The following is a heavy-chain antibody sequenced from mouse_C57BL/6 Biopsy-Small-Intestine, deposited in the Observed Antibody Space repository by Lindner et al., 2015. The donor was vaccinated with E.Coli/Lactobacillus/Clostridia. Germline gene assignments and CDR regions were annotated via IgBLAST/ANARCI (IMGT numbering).Heavy chain of an antibody. J-gene: IGHJ4*01. CDR2: LIPIFRTA. D-gene: IGHD2-14*01. CDR1: EGTFRSNG. V-gene: IGHV1-81*01. Sequence: SVKVSCKASEGTFRSNGIAWVRQAPGQGLEWMGGLIPIFRTANYAQKFQGRVTITADDSANTAYMELRSLKSEDTAVYYCARDLGSGWYGFDTWGQGTLVTVSS. CDR3: ARDLGSGWYGFDT.